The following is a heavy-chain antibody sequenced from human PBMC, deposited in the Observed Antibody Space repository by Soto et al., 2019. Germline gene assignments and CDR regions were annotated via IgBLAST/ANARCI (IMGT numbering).Heavy chain of an antibody. CDR2: IYYSGST. D-gene: IGHD4-17*01. CDR1: GGSFRCYY. J-gene: IGHJ4*02. Sequence: SETLCLTCAVDGGSFRCYYWSWIRQPPGKGLEWIGYIYYSGSTNYNPSLKSRVTISVDTSKNQFSLKLSSVTAADTAVYYCARSSTVTTFNYWGQGTLVTVSS. V-gene: IGHV4-59*01. CDR3: ARSSTVTTFNY.